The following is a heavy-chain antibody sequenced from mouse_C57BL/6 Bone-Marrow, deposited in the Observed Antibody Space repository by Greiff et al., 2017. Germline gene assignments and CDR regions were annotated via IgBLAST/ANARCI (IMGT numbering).Heavy chain of an antibody. J-gene: IGHJ1*03. CDR3: ATMPTVRDWYFDV. CDR2: ISSGSSTI. CDR1: GFTFSDYG. D-gene: IGHD6-5*01. V-gene: IGHV5-17*01. Sequence: EVNVVESGGGLVKPGGSLKLSCAASGFTFSDYGMHWVRQAPEKGLEWVAYISSGSSTIYYADTVKGRFTISRDNAKNTLFLQMTSLRSEDTAMYYCATMPTVRDWYFDVWGTGTTVTVSS.